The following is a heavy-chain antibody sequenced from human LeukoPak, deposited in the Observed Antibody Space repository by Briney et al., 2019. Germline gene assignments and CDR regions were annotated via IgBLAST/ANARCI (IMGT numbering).Heavy chain of an antibody. Sequence: GRSLRLSCAPSGFTFSRHGMHWVRQAPGKGLEWVAITSNDGSRKYYAHSVEGRFTTSRDNSKNTLYLQMDSLRAEDTAVYYCARDRAWNYFDYWGQGTLVTVSS. CDR2: TSNDGSRK. V-gene: IGHV3-30*03. CDR1: GFTFSRHG. J-gene: IGHJ4*02. CDR3: ARDRAWNYFDY. D-gene: IGHD3-3*01.